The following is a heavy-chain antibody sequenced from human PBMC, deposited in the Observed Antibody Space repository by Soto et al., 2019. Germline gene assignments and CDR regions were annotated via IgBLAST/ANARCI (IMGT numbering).Heavy chain of an antibody. CDR1: GVSLNSGDYF. D-gene: IGHD3-22*01. V-gene: IGHV4-31*03. CDR2: ISYSGRT. J-gene: IGHJ3*02. CDR3: ARWTYLYDSSNIRYGGFDT. Sequence: QVQLQESGPGLVKPSQTLSLTCTVSGVSLNSGDYFWSWVRQLPGKGLEWIGYISYSGRTFYSPIMNSWTSISAHTSQNHFSLTMTSVIAADTAVYFCARWTYLYDSSNIRYGGFDTWGQGTKVTVSS.